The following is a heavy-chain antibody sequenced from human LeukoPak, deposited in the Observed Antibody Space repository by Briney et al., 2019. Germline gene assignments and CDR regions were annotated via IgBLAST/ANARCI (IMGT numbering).Heavy chain of an antibody. D-gene: IGHD6-19*01. V-gene: IGHV3-48*03. Sequence: PGGSLRLSCAASGFAFSVYEMYWVRQAPGKGPEWVSYISSSGGTRHYADSVKGRFTISRDNAKNSLYLQMNSLRAEDTAVYYCATLTVASSFDYWGQGTLVTVSS. CDR3: ATLTVASSFDY. J-gene: IGHJ4*02. CDR2: ISSSGGTR. CDR1: GFAFSVYE.